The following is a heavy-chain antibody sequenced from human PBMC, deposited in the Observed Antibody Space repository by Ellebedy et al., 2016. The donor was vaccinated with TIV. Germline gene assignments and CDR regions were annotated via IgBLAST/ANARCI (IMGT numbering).Heavy chain of an antibody. D-gene: IGHD1-14*01. CDR3: AKFGHRATPDDS. J-gene: IGHJ4*02. V-gene: IGHV5-51*01. Sequence: GESLKISCQGSAYSFINYWIVWVRQMPGRGLEWMGIFDLSDSDTRYSPSFQGQVTISADRSVTTAYLHFNSLKPSDTAVYYCAKFGHRATPDDSWGQGTLVTVSS. CDR1: AYSFINYW. CDR2: FDLSDSDT.